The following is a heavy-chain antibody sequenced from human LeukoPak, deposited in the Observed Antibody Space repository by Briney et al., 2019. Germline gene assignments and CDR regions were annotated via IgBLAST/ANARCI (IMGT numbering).Heavy chain of an antibody. J-gene: IGHJ4*02. D-gene: IGHD5-24*01. CDR2: IGISSGDT. V-gene: IGHV3-21*05. CDR1: GFTFSAYS. CDR3: ARDYKYAFDN. Sequence: GGSLRLSCAASGFTFSAYSMNWVRQAPGKGLEWISYIGISSGDTKYADSVKGRFTISGDKAKNSLYLQMNSLRVEDTAVYYCARDYKYAFDNWGQGTLVTVSS.